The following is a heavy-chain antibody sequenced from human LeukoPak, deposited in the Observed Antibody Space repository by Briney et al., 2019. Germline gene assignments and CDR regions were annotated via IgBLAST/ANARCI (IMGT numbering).Heavy chain of an antibody. CDR1: GYTFTSYG. CDR2: ISAYNGNT. D-gene: IGHD4-17*01. Sequence: ASVTVSCKASGYTFTSYGISWVRQAPGQGLEWMGWISAYNGNTNYAQKLQGRVTMATDTSTSTAYMELRSLRSDDTAVYYCARDRGYGDPPHYWGQGTLVTVSS. V-gene: IGHV1-18*01. J-gene: IGHJ4*02. CDR3: ARDRGYGDPPHY.